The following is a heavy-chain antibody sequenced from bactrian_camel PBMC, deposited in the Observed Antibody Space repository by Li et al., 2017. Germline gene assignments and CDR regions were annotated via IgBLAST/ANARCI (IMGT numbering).Heavy chain of an antibody. CDR2: IESDGST. D-gene: IGHD4*01. CDR1: VDTIFRYC. CDR3: AADRLPWGGLCYIGRNFDY. Sequence: QVQLVESGGGSVQVGGSLRLSCVASVDTIFRYCMGWFRQIPDKEREGIAGIESDGSTSYADSVKGRFTISQDNAKNTVYLQMNSLKPEDTAMYYCAADRLPWGGLCYIGRNFDYWGQGTQVTVS. V-gene: IGHV3S9*01. J-gene: IGHJ6*01.